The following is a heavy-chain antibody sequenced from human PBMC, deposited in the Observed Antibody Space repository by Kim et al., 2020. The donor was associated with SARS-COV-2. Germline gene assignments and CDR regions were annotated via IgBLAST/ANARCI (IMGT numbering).Heavy chain of an antibody. CDR3: ARVGRVLLYDILTGRKYNWFDP. CDR2: INHSGST. Sequence: SETLSLTCAVYGGSFSGYYWSWIRQPPGKGLEWIGEINHSGSTNYNPSLKSRVTISVDTSKNQFSLKLSSVTAADTAVYYCARVGRVLLYDILTGRKYNWFDPWGQGTLVTVSS. CDR1: GGSFSGYY. J-gene: IGHJ5*02. V-gene: IGHV4-34*01. D-gene: IGHD3-9*01.